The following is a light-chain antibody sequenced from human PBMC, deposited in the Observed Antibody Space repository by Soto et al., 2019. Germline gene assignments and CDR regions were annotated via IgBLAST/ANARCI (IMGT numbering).Light chain of an antibody. J-gene: IGKJ1*01. V-gene: IGKV1-5*03. CDR2: KAS. Sequence: DIQMTQSPSTLSASVGDRVTITCRASQSISSWLAWYQQKPGKAPKLLIYKASSLESGVTSRFSGSGSGTEFTLTISSLQPDDFATYYCQQYNSYSPTTFGQGTEVEIK. CDR3: QQYNSYSPTT. CDR1: QSISSW.